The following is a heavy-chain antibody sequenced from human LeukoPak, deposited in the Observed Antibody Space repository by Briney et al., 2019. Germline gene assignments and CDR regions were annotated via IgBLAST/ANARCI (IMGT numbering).Heavy chain of an antibody. Sequence: ASVKVSCKASGYTFTSYGISWVRQAPGQGLEWMGWISAYNGNTNYAQKLQGRVTMTTDTSTSTAYMELRSLRSDDTAVYYCARGAGYSTLPYYYGMDVWGKGTTVTVSS. CDR2: ISAYNGNT. J-gene: IGHJ6*04. CDR1: GYTFTSYG. D-gene: IGHD5-24*01. CDR3: ARGAGYSTLPYYYGMDV. V-gene: IGHV1-18*01.